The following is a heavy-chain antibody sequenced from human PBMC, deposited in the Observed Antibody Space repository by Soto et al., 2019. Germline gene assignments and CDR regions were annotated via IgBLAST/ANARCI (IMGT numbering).Heavy chain of an antibody. J-gene: IGHJ6*02. CDR2: INHSGST. CDR3: ARTGGMDV. Sequence: PSEALSVTCAVYGGSFSGYHWSWLRQPPGKGPEWIGEINHSGSTKYNPSLENRVTISVDTPKNQFSLKLNSVSAADTAVYYCARTGGMDVWSQGATVTVSS. CDR1: GGSFSGYH. V-gene: IGHV4-34*01.